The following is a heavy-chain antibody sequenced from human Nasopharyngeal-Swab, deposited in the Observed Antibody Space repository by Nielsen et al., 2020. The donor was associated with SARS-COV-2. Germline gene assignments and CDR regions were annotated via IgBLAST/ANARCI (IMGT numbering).Heavy chain of an antibody. Sequence: GGSLRLSCAASGFTFSSYWMSWVRQAPGKGLEWVANINEDGSEKYYVDSVKGRFTISRDNAKKSLDLQMNSLRAEDTAVYYCARAVAGATDYWGQGTLVTVSS. CDR3: ARAVAGATDY. V-gene: IGHV3-7*01. CDR2: INEDGSEK. J-gene: IGHJ4*02. D-gene: IGHD1-26*01. CDR1: GFTFSSYW.